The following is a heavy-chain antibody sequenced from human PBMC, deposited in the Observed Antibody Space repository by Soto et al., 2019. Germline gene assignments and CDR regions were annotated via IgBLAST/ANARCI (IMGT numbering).Heavy chain of an antibody. CDR1: GSTFSSYT. Sequence: QVQLVQSGAEMKRPGSSVKVSCQASGSTFSSYTVSWVRQAPGQGLEWMGRIIPVLGVTNYAQKFKGRVTITADKSKTPGYMELSSLRSGDTAVYYCARRRYCGADCYSKYYYGMDVWGQGTTVTVS. D-gene: IGHD2-21*02. J-gene: IGHJ6*02. V-gene: IGHV1-69*02. CDR3: ARRRYCGADCYSKYYYGMDV. CDR2: IIPVLGVT.